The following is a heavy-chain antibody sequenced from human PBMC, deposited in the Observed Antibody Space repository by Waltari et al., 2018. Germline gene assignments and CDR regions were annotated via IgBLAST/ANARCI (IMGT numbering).Heavy chain of an antibody. Sequence: QVQLVQSGAEVKKPGSSVKVSCKASGGTFSSYAISWVRQAPGQGLEWMGGIIPIFGTANYAQKFQGRVTITADKSTSTAYMELSSLRSEDTAGYYCARDPMTTVVTSDAFDIWGQGTMVTVSS. CDR1: GGTFSSYA. J-gene: IGHJ3*02. CDR2: IIPIFGTA. CDR3: ARDPMTTVVTSDAFDI. D-gene: IGHD4-17*01. V-gene: IGHV1-69*14.